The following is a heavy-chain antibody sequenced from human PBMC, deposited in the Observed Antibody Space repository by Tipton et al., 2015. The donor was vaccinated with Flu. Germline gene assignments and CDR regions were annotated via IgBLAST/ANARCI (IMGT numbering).Heavy chain of an antibody. J-gene: IGHJ4*02. D-gene: IGHD2-2*03. CDR3: AKDHGLAHGF. CDR2: ISYDGSNK. Sequence: SLRLSCAASGFTFSSYGMHWVRQAPGKGLEWVAVISYDGSNKYYADSVKGRFTISRDNSKNTLYLQMNSLRAEDTVVYYCAKDHGLAHGFRGQESLVAVSS. CDR1: GFTFSSYG. V-gene: IGHV3-30*18.